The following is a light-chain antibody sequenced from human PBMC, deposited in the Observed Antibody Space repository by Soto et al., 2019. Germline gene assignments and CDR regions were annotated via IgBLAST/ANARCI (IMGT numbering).Light chain of an antibody. CDR3: SSYGSIGSLYV. Sequence: QSALTQPASVSGSPGQSISISCTGTSSDIGGSKDVSWYQQYPGKAPKLLIYEVTYRPSGVSDRFSGSKAGNTASLTVSGLQAEDEADYYCSSYGSIGSLYVFGTGTKLTVL. CDR2: EVT. V-gene: IGLV2-14*01. J-gene: IGLJ1*01. CDR1: SSDIGGSKD.